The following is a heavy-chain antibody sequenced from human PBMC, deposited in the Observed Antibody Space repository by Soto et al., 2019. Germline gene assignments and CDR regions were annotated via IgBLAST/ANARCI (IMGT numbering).Heavy chain of an antibody. CDR3: ARGSYYDKTPREPMCDY. CDR1: GGNFSSYA. V-gene: IGHV1-69*01. CDR2: IIPIFGTA. D-gene: IGHD3-22*01. J-gene: IGHJ4*02. Sequence: QVQLVQSGAEVKKPGSSVKVSCTASGGNFSSYAISWVRQAPGQGLEWMGGIIPIFGTANYAQKFQGRVTITADESTSTAYMELSSLRSEDTAVYYCARGSYYDKTPREPMCDYWGQGTLVTVSS.